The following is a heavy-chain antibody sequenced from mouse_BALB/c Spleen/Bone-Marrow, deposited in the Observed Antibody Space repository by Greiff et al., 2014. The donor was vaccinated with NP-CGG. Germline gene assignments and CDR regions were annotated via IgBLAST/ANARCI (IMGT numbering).Heavy chain of an antibody. CDR2: IDPSNSET. D-gene: IGHD6-1*01. V-gene: IGHV1-74*01. Sequence: QVQLQQPGPELVRPGASVKMSCKASDYTFTSYWMHWVKQRPGQGLEWIGMIDPSNSETRLNQKFKDKATLNVDKSSNTAYMHLSSLTSEDSAVYCCARTFQPRRAMDYWGQGSSVTVSS. J-gene: IGHJ4*01. CDR1: DYTFTSYW. CDR3: ARTFQPRRAMDY.